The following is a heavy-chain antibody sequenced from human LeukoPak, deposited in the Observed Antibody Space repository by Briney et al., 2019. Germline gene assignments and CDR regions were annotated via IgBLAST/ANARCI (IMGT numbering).Heavy chain of an antibody. CDR1: GFTFSNAW. Sequence: TGGSLRLSCAASGFTFSNAWMSWVRQVPGKGLEWVGRIKSKTDGGTTDYAAPVKGRFTISRDDSKNTLYLQMNSLKTEDTAVYYCTTAADIVVVVAALGYFDYWGQGTLVTVSS. J-gene: IGHJ4*02. CDR3: TTAADIVVVVAALGYFDY. CDR2: IKSKTDGGTT. D-gene: IGHD2-15*01. V-gene: IGHV3-15*01.